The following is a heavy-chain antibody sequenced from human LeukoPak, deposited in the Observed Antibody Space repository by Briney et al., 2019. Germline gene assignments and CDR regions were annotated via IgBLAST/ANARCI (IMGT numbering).Heavy chain of an antibody. CDR1: GFTFDDFA. Sequence: GGSLRLSCAASGFTFDDFAMHWVRQAPGKGLEWVSLISWDGGSTYYADSVKGRFTISRDNSKNSLYLQMNSLRAEDTALYYCTKDRKTRYSSGWYAYDYWGQGTLVTVPS. CDR2: ISWDGGST. D-gene: IGHD6-19*01. CDR3: TKDRKTRYSSGWYAYDY. V-gene: IGHV3-43D*03. J-gene: IGHJ4*02.